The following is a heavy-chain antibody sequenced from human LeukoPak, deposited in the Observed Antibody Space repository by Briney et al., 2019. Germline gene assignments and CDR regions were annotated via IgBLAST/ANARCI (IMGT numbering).Heavy chain of an antibody. V-gene: IGHV4-59*12. CDR3: AGSSGWRPFDY. D-gene: IGHD6-19*01. CDR1: GGSISSYY. J-gene: IGHJ4*02. Sequence: SETLSLTCTVSGGSISSYYWSWIRQPPGKGLEWIGYIYYSGSTNYNPSLKSRVTISVDTSKNQFSLKLSSVTAADTAVYYCAGSSGWRPFDYWGQGTLVTVSS. CDR2: IYYSGST.